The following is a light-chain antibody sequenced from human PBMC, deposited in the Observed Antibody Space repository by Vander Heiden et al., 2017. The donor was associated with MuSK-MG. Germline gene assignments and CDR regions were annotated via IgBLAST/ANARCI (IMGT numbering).Light chain of an antibody. J-gene: IGKJ4*01. V-gene: IGKV3-11*01. CDR2: DAS. CDR1: QSVSSY. CDR3: QQRRT. Sequence: EIVLTHSPATLSLSPGERATLSCRASQSVSSYLAWYQQKPGQAPRLLIYDASNRATGIPARFSGSGSGTDFTLTISSLEPEDFAGYYCQQRRTFGGGTKVEIK.